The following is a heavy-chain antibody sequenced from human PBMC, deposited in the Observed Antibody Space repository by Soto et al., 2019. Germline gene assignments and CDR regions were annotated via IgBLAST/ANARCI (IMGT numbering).Heavy chain of an antibody. CDR3: ARDFVLCDGGRGHGVPLDF. J-gene: IGHJ6*04. D-gene: IGHD2-21*01. V-gene: IGHV3-66*01. CDR1: GFTVSSKY. CDR2: IQSGGPT. Sequence: PGGSLRLSCAASGFTVSSKYMSWVRQAPGKGLEWVSLIQSGGPTYYADSVKGRYTISRDTSENTLHLQMDSLRAEDTAFFYCARDFVLCDGGRGHGVPLDFWANGTTVTVSS.